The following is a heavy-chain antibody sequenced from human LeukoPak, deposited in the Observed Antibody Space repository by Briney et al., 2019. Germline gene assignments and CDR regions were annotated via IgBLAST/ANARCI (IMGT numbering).Heavy chain of an antibody. Sequence: GGSLRLSCAASGFTFGDSWVHWVRQAPGKGLVWVSLINADGSTATYADSVKGRFTISRDNARNTLSLQMNSLTIEDTAVYYCVVVVEPPDSDGFDVWGQGTMITVSS. D-gene: IGHD1-14*01. CDR1: GFTFGDSW. CDR3: VVVVEPPDSDGFDV. J-gene: IGHJ3*01. CDR2: INADGSTA. V-gene: IGHV3-74*01.